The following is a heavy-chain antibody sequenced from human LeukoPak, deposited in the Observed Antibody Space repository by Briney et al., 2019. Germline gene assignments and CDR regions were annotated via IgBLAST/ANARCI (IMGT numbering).Heavy chain of an antibody. D-gene: IGHD6-13*01. CDR2: IYYSGST. J-gene: IGHJ4*02. Sequence: PSETLSLTCTVSGGSISSYYWSWIRQPPGKGLEWIGYIYYSGSTNYNPSLKSRVTISVDTSKNQFSLELSSVTAADTAVYYCAKDNRQLVRAFDYWGQGTLVTVSS. V-gene: IGHV4-59*01. CDR3: AKDNRQLVRAFDY. CDR1: GGSISSYY.